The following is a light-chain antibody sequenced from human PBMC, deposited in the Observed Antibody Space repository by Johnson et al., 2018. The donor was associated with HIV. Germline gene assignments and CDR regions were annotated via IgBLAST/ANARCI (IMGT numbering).Light chain of an antibody. CDR3: GTWDSSLGAGGV. Sequence: QSVLTQPPSVSAAPGQKVTISCSGSSSNIGNNYVSWYQQLPGTAPKLLIYENNKRPSGIPDRFSDSKSGTSVTLDITGLQTGDEADYYCGTWDSSLGAGGVFGSGPKVTVL. CDR2: ENN. J-gene: IGLJ1*01. V-gene: IGLV1-51*02. CDR1: SSNIGNNY.